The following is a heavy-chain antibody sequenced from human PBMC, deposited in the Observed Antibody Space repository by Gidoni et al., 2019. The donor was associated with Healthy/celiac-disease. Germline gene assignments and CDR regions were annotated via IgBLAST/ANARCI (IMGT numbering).Heavy chain of an antibody. D-gene: IGHD6-13*01. J-gene: IGHJ6*02. CDR2: ISPGDSDT. Sequence: EVQLVQSGAEVKKPGESLKISCKGAGYSSTSYWIGWVRQMPGKGLEWKGMISPGDSDTRYRPSLQGPVTISADKSISTAYLQWSSLKASDTAMYSCARLPLAAAGTFYYYGMDVWGQGTTVTVSS. CDR3: ARLPLAAAGTFYYYGMDV. CDR1: GYSSTSYW. V-gene: IGHV5-51*01.